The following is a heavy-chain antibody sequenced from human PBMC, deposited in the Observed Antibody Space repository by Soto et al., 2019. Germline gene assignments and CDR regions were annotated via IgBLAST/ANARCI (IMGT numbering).Heavy chain of an antibody. D-gene: IGHD2-21*01. CDR2: ISAYNGNT. CDR1: GYTFTSYG. CDR3: ARCGGDCQYYYCSYMDV. J-gene: IGHJ6*03. V-gene: IGHV1-18*01. Sequence: QVQLVQSGAEVKKPGASVKVSCKASGYTFTSYGISWVRQAPGQGREWMGWISAYNGNTNYAQKLQGRVTMTTDTSTSTAYMELRSLRSDDTAVYYCARCGGDCQYYYCSYMDVWGKGTTVTVSS.